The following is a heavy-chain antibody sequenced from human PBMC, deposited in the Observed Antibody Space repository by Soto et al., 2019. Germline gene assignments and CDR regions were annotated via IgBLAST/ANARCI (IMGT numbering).Heavy chain of an antibody. D-gene: IGHD6-13*01. Sequence: SETLSLTCTVPGGSISSSSYYWGWIRQPPGKGLEWIGNIYYSGSTNYNPSLKSRVTISVDTSKNQFSLKLSSVTAADTAVYYCAGGIAAAEFDPWGQGTLVTVSS. CDR2: IYYSGST. V-gene: IGHV4-39*07. CDR3: AGGIAAAEFDP. J-gene: IGHJ5*02. CDR1: GGSISSSSYY.